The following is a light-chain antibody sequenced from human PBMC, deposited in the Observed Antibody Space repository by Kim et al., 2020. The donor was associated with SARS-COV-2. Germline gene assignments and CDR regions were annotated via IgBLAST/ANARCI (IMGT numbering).Light chain of an antibody. Sequence: QSALTQPASVSVSPGQSITISCIGTSSDVGGYNYVSWYQQHPGKAPKLIIYDVSNRPSGVSNRFSGSKSGNTASLTISGLQAEDEADYYCSSYTSTSLGVFGTGTKVTVL. CDR2: DVS. CDR3: SSYTSTSLGV. V-gene: IGLV2-14*03. J-gene: IGLJ1*01. CDR1: SSDVGGYNY.